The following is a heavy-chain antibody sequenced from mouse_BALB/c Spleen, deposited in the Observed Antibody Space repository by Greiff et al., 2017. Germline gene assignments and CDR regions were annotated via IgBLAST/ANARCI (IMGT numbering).Heavy chain of an antibody. CDR3: ARWDYGSGYDY. V-gene: IGHV1S81*02. D-gene: IGHD1-1*01. CDR1: GYTFTSYW. CDR2: INPSNGRT. Sequence: VQLQQPGAELVKPGASVKLSCKASGYTFTSYWMHWVKQRPGQGLEWIGEINPSNGRTNYNEKFKSKATLTVDKSSSTAYMQLSSLTSEDSAVYYCARWDYGSGYDYWGQGTTLTVSS. J-gene: IGHJ2*01.